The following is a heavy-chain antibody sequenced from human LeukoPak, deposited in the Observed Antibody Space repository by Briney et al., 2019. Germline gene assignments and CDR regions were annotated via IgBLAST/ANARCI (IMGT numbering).Heavy chain of an antibody. CDR1: GFTFSYYE. CDR3: ARESYDTLTGCYYFHY. V-gene: IGHV3-48*03. Sequence: PGGSLRLSCAASGFTFSYYEMNWVRQAPGKGLEWVSYINSRGSTIYYADSVKGRFTISRDNGKNALYLQMNSLRAEDTAVYYCARESYDTLTGCYYFHYWGQGTLVTVSS. D-gene: IGHD3-9*01. CDR2: INSRGSTI. J-gene: IGHJ4*02.